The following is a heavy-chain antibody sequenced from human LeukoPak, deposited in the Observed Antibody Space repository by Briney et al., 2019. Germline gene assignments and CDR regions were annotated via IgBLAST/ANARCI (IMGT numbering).Heavy chain of an antibody. Sequence: PGGSLGLSCEASGFTLSSYGMHWVRQAPGKGLEWVAVISYDGSNKYYADSVKGRFTISRDNSKNTLYLQMNSLRAGDTAVYYCAKGIRGYYDSSGQPWGQGTLVTVSS. V-gene: IGHV3-30*18. J-gene: IGHJ4*02. CDR2: ISYDGSNK. CDR3: AKGIRGYYDSSGQP. CDR1: GFTLSSYG. D-gene: IGHD3-22*01.